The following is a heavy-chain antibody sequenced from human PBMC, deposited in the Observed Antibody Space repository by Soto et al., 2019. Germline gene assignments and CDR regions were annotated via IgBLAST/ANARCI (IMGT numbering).Heavy chain of an antibody. CDR1: GGTFSSYA. CDR2: IIPIFGTA. D-gene: IGHD5-18*01. CDR3: ARDRGYSYGYIPPGAFDI. Sequence: QVQLVQSGAEVKKPGSSVKVSCKASGGTFSSYAISWVRQAPGQGLEWMGGIIPIFGTANYAQKFQGRVTITADESTSTAYMELSSLRSEDTAVYYCARDRGYSYGYIPPGAFDIWGQGTMVTVSS. J-gene: IGHJ3*02. V-gene: IGHV1-69*01.